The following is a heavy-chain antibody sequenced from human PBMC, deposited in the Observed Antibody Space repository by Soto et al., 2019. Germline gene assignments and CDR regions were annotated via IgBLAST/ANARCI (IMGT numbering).Heavy chain of an antibody. Sequence: SETLSLTCTVSGGSISGDHWNWIRQPPGKGLEWIAYVSSSGSTKYNPSLKSRVTISIDTTKNQFSLRLSSVTAADTAVYYCASGFYDSRGYSEAFDIWGQGTKVTV. CDR1: GGSISGDH. CDR2: VSSSGST. CDR3: ASGFYDSRGYSEAFDI. J-gene: IGHJ3*02. D-gene: IGHD3-22*01. V-gene: IGHV4-59*01.